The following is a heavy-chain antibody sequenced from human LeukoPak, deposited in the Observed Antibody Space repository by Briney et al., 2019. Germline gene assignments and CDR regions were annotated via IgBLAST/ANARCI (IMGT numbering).Heavy chain of an antibody. CDR1: GGSISSYY. Sequence: SETLSLTCTVSGGSISSYYWSWIRQPAGEGLEWIGRIYTSGSTNYNPSLKSRVTMSVDTSKNQFSLKLSSVTAADTAVYYCARVLRFSYYYGMDVWGQGTTVTVSS. CDR3: ARVLRFSYYYGMDV. V-gene: IGHV4-4*07. J-gene: IGHJ6*02. D-gene: IGHD3-3*01. CDR2: IYTSGST.